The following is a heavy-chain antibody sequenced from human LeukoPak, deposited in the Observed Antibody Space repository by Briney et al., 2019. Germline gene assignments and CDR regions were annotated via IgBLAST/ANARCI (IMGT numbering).Heavy chain of an antibody. CDR2: ISSGSTYT. Sequence: GGSLRLSCAASGFTFSSYEMNWVRQAPGKGLECVSYISSGSTYTNYADSVKGRFTISRDNAKNSLILQMNSLRAEDTALYYCARGRRGWALDYWGEGTLVSVSS. D-gene: IGHD6-19*01. CDR3: ARGRRGWALDY. V-gene: IGHV3-21*05. CDR1: GFTFSSYE. J-gene: IGHJ4*02.